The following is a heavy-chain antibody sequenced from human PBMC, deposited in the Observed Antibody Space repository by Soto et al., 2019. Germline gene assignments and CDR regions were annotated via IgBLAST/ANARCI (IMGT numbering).Heavy chain of an antibody. Sequence: EVQLLESGGGLVQPGGSLRLSCAASGFTFSSYAMSWVRQAPGKGLEWVSGFSGSGGSTYYADSVKGRFTISRDISTNTLYLQMNSLRAEDTAVYYCARASSSLVYYYYGMDVWGQGTTVTVSS. J-gene: IGHJ6*02. D-gene: IGHD6-6*01. CDR1: GFTFSSYA. CDR3: ARASSSLVYYYYGMDV. CDR2: FSGSGGST. V-gene: IGHV3-23*01.